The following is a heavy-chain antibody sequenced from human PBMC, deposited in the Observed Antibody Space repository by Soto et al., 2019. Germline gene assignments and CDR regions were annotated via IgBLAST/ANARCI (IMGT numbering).Heavy chain of an antibody. V-gene: IGHV1-3*01. J-gene: IGHJ4*02. D-gene: IGHD7-27*01. CDR2: INAGYGNT. CDR1: GYTFSSYA. Sequence: ASVKVSCKASGYTFSSYAMHWVRQAPGQRLECMGWINAGYGNTKSSQKFQDRVTISRDTSASTAYMELTRLRSEDTAVYYCARDTGDGTFDFWGQGTLVTVSS. CDR3: ARDTGDGTFDF.